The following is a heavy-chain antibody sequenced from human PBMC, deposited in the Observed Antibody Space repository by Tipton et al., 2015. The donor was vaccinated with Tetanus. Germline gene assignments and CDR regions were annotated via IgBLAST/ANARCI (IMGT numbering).Heavy chain of an antibody. V-gene: IGHV5-51*01. CDR1: GHSFTKYW. J-gene: IGHJ2*01. CDR3: ARRLGPYTGDQIWHFDL. CDR2: IYPDDSDT. Sequence: QLVQSGAEVKKPGESLKISCKGSGHSFTKYWVAWVRQLPGKGLEWMGLIYPDDSDTRYSPSFQGQVTISADKSITTAYLQWSSLKASDTAMYYCARRLGPYTGDQIWHFDLWGRGTMVTVSS. D-gene: IGHD7-27*01.